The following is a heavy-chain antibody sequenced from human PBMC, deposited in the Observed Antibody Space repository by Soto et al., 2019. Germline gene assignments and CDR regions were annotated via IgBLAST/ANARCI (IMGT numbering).Heavy chain of an antibody. D-gene: IGHD6-13*01. V-gene: IGHV1-3*01. CDR2: INAGNGNT. CDR1: GYTFTSYA. CDR3: TRDPGSSSWYFFDY. J-gene: IGHJ4*02. Sequence: ASVKVSCKASGYTFTSYAMHWVRQAPGQRLEWMGWINAGNGNTKYSQKFQGRVTITRDTSASTAYMELSSLRSEDTAVYYCTRDPGSSSWYFFDYWGQGTPVTVS.